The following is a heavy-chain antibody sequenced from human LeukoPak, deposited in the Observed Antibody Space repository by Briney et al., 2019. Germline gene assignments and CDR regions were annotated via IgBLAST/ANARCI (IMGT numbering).Heavy chain of an antibody. D-gene: IGHD2-2*01. CDR3: AKDAGYGYQQLYYFDY. Sequence: GGSLRLSCAASGFTFSSYGMHWVRQAPGKGLEWVAVISYDGSNKYYADSVKGRYTISRDNSKNTLYLQMNSLRAEDTAVYYCAKDAGYGYQQLYYFDYWGQGTLVTVSS. CDR2: ISYDGSNK. V-gene: IGHV3-30*18. CDR1: GFTFSSYG. J-gene: IGHJ4*02.